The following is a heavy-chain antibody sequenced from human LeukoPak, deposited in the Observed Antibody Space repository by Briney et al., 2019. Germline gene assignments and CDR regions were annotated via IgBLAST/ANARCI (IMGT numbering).Heavy chain of an antibody. CDR3: AEGPVTTCSGAYCYPFDY. J-gene: IGHJ4*02. CDR2: ISVSGNT. D-gene: IGHD2-15*01. Sequence: GGSLRLSCAASGFTLSSYAMSWVRQAPGKGLEWVSSISVSGNTYHSDSVKGRFTIFCDNTKKTLFHQMNSLRAGEEAVYYYAEGPVTTCSGAYCYPFDYWSQGTLVNVSS. CDR1: GFTLSSYA. V-gene: IGHV3-23*01.